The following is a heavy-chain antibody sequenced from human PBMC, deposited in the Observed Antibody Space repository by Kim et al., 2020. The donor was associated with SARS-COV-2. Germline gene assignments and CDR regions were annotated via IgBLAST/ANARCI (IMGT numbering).Heavy chain of an antibody. Sequence: GGSLRLSCAASGFTFSSYAMSWVRQAPGKGLEWVSAISGSGGSTYYADSVKGRFTISRDNSKNTLYLQMNSLRAEDTAVYYCAKVSGGYSGYVEYYFDYWGQGTLVTVSS. V-gene: IGHV3-23*01. J-gene: IGHJ4*02. D-gene: IGHD5-12*01. CDR3: AKVSGGYSGYVEYYFDY. CDR2: ISGSGGST. CDR1: GFTFSSYA.